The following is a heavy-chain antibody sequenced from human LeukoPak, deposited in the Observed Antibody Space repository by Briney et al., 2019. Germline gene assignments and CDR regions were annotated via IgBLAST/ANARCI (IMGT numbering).Heavy chain of an antibody. D-gene: IGHD3-22*01. Sequence: GGSLRLSCAASGFTVSSNYMSWIRQAPGKGLEWVSVIYSGGSTYYADSVKGRFTISRDNSKNTLYLQMNSLRAEDTAVYYCARAMGDSSGYYYSDAFDIWGQGTMVTVSS. V-gene: IGHV3-53*01. CDR1: GFTVSSNY. CDR3: ARAMGDSSGYYYSDAFDI. CDR2: IYSGGST. J-gene: IGHJ3*02.